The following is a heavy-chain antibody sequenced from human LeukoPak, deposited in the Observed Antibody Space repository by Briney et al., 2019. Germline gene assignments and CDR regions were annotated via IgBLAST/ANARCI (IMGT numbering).Heavy chain of an antibody. V-gene: IGHV3-11*01. J-gene: IGHJ4*02. Sequence: PGGSLRLSCAASGFSLSDYYMSWVRQAPGKQPEWISYITATGRSTDYADSVKGRFTISRDSAKNSVVLQVDRLRPEDTAVYFCTRERRGSYHAFDFWGQGTLVSVSS. CDR1: GFSLSDYY. D-gene: IGHD3-16*01. CDR2: ITATGRST. CDR3: TRERRGSYHAFDF.